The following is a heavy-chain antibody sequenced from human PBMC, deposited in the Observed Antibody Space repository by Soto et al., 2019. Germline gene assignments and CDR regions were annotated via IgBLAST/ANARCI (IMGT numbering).Heavy chain of an antibody. CDR2: INPSGGST. CDR3: ARPYCSSTSCHYVPGDV. V-gene: IGHV1-46*03. J-gene: IGHJ6*04. CDR1: GYTFTSYY. D-gene: IGHD2-2*01. Sequence: GASVKVSCKASGYTFTSYYMHWVRQAPGQGLEWMGIINPSGGSTSYAQKFQGRVTMTRDTSTSTVYMELSSLRSEDTAVYYCARPYCSSTSCHYVPGDVWGKGTTVTVSS.